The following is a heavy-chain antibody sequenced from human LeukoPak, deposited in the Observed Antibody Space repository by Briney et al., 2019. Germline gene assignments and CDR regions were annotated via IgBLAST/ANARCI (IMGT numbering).Heavy chain of an antibody. Sequence: GGSLRLSCAASGFTFSSYGMSWVRQAPGKGLEWVSVIYSGGSTYYADSVKGRFTISRDNSKNTLYLQMNSLRAEDTAVYYCARDPLPLLGNSHFDIWGQGTMVTVSS. D-gene: IGHD2-21*01. CDR3: ARDPLPLLGNSHFDI. CDR2: IYSGGST. J-gene: IGHJ3*02. V-gene: IGHV3-66*01. CDR1: GFTFSSYG.